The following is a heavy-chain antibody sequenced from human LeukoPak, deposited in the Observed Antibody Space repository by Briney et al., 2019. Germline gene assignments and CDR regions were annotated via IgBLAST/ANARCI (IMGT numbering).Heavy chain of an antibody. J-gene: IGHJ5*02. Sequence: GRSLRLSCRASGFSFKSYAMHWVRQAPGKGLEWLAFILHDGSKTNHADSINGRFTISRDNSNNTLFLQMSSLTTEDTGVYYCAKDRYGSGNNWLDPWGQGTLVTVSS. CDR3: AKDRYGSGNNWLDP. V-gene: IGHV3-30*18. CDR2: ILHDGSKT. D-gene: IGHD3-10*01. CDR1: GFSFKSYA.